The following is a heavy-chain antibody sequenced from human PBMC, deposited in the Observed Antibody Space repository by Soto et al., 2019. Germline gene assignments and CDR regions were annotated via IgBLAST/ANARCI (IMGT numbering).Heavy chain of an antibody. V-gene: IGHV4-31*03. CDR3: ARATSAQSLGLDC. J-gene: IGHJ4*02. CDR1: GGSISSGGSF. Sequence: SETLSLTCTVSGGSISSGGSFWTWIRQHPGKGLEWIGYIYYSGTTYYNPSLKSRVTMSVDTSKNHFSLRLTSVTAADTALYYCARATSAQSLGLDCWGQGTLVTVSS. D-gene: IGHD3-16*02. CDR2: IYYSGTT.